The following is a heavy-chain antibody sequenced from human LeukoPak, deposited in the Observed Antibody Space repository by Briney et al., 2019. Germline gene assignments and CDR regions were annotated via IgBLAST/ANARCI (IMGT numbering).Heavy chain of an antibody. CDR3: AREGYCSGGSCRTYFQH. D-gene: IGHD2-15*01. CDR1: GGSISSYY. Sequence: PSETLSLTCTVSGGSISSYYWSWIRQPPGKGLEWIGYIYYSGSTNYDPSLKSRVTISVDTSKNQFSLKLSSVTAADTAVYYCAREGYCSGGSCRTYFQHWGQGTLVTVSS. CDR2: IYYSGST. V-gene: IGHV4-59*01. J-gene: IGHJ1*01.